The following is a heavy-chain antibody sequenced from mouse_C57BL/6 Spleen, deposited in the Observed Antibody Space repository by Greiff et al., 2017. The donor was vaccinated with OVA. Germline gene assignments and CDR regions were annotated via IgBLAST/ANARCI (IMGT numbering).Heavy chain of an antibody. CDR3: ARRGESYYFDY. Sequence: EVKLVESGGDLVKPGGSLKLSCAASGFTFSSYGMSWVRQTPDKRLEWVATISSGGSYTYYPDSVKGRFTISRDNAKNTLYLQMSSLKSEDTAMYYCARRGESYYFDYWGQGTTLTVSS. CDR2: ISSGGSYT. V-gene: IGHV5-6*02. CDR1: GFTFSSYG. J-gene: IGHJ2*01.